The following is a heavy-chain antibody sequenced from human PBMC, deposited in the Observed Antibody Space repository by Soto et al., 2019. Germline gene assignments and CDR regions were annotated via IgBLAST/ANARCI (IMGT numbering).Heavy chain of an antibody. D-gene: IGHD5-12*01. CDR1: GGSISSGGYY. CDR2: IYYSGST. Sequence: SETLSLTCTVSGGSISSGGYYWSWIRQHPGKGLEWIGYIYYSGSTYYNPSLKSRVTISVDTSKNQFSLKLSSVTASDTAVYYCARAGGSVAEIYASDPAVDYWGQGTLVTVSS. J-gene: IGHJ4*02. CDR3: ARAGGSVAEIYASDPAVDY. V-gene: IGHV4-31*03.